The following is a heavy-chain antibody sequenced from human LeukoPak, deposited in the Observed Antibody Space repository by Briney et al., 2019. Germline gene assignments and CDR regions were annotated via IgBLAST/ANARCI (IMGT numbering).Heavy chain of an antibody. D-gene: IGHD4-17*01. V-gene: IGHV1-69*13. CDR1: GGTFSSYA. CDR2: IIPIFGTA. Sequence: SVKVSCKASGGTFSSYAISWVRQAPGQGLEWMGGIIPIFGTANYAQKFQGRVTITADESTSTAYMELSSLRSEDTAVYYCARDFMTVTTNFDYWGQGTLVTVSS. J-gene: IGHJ4*02. CDR3: ARDFMTVTTNFDY.